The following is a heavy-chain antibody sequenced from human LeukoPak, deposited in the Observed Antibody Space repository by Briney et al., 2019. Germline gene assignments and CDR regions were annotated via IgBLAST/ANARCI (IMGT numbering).Heavy chain of an antibody. Sequence: ASVKVSCKASGYAFTGYFMHWVRQAPGQGLEWMGWINPNSGDTNYAQKFQGRVTMTRDTSISTAYMELNRLRSDDTAVYYCAMTDLTYYSDYWGQGTLVTVSS. D-gene: IGHD2-21*02. J-gene: IGHJ4*02. V-gene: IGHV1-2*02. CDR2: INPNSGDT. CDR1: GYAFTGYF. CDR3: AMTDLTYYSDY.